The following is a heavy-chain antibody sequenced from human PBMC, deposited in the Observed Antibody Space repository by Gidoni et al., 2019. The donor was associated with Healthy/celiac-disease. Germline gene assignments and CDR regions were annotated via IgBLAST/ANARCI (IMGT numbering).Heavy chain of an antibody. CDR1: GFTFSSYA. D-gene: IGHD1-20*01. CDR2: ISGSGGST. Sequence: EVQLLESGGGLVQPGGSLRLSCAASGFTFSSYAMSWVRQAPGKGLEWVSAISGSGGSTYYADSVKGRFTISRDNSKNTLYLQMNSLRAEDTAVYYCAKLGVSITGTPYYYYGMDVWGQGTTVTVSS. J-gene: IGHJ6*02. V-gene: IGHV3-23*01. CDR3: AKLGVSITGTPYYYYGMDV.